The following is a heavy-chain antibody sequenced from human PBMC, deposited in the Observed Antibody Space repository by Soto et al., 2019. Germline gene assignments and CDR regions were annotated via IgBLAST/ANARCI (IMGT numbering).Heavy chain of an antibody. CDR2: IKSKSDGGTT. CDR1: GFNFNDAW. V-gene: IGHV3-15*07. CDR3: ATAPGYWASAPFDY. Sequence: GGSLRLSCVASGFNFNDAWMNWVRQAPGKGLEWVGHIKSKSDGGTTDYAAPVKGRFIISRDDSKNTLYLQMNSLGAEDTAVYYCATAPGYWASAPFDYWGQGTRVTVSS. J-gene: IGHJ4*02. D-gene: IGHD6-25*01.